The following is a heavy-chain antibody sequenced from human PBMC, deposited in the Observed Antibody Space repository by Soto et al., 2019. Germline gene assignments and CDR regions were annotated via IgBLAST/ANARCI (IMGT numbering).Heavy chain of an antibody. Sequence: QVQLQESGPGLVKPSGTLSLTCAVSGGSISSSNWWSWVRQPPGKGLEWIGEIYHSGSTNYNPSLKSRVTISVDKSKNQFSLKLSSVTAADTAVYYCARVRYSGSGWYMANWFDPWGQGTLVTVSS. CDR1: GGSISSSNW. CDR2: IYHSGST. CDR3: ARVRYSGSGWYMANWFDP. V-gene: IGHV4-4*02. J-gene: IGHJ5*02. D-gene: IGHD6-19*01.